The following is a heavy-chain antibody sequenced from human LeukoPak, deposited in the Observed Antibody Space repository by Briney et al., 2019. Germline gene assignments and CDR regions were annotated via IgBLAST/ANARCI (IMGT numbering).Heavy chain of an antibody. D-gene: IGHD6-19*01. CDR1: GFTFSSYA. Sequence: PGGSLRLSCAASGFTFSSYAMSWVRQAPGKGLEWVSAISGSGGSTYYADSVKGRFTISRDNSKNTLYLRMNSLRAEDMALYHGXXXXTDAEYSSGPYYFDSWGQGTLVTVSS. CDR3: XXXXTDAEYSSGPYYFDS. CDR2: ISGSGGST. J-gene: IGHJ4*02. V-gene: IGHV3-23*01.